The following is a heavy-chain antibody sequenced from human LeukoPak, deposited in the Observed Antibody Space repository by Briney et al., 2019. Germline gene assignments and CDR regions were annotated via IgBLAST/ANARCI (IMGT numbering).Heavy chain of an antibody. CDR1: GFTFSSYV. CDR2: ILPNGGST. Sequence: GGSLRLSCAASGFTFSSYVMHWVRQAPGKGLECVSAILPNGGSTSYANSVRGRFTISRDNSKNTLYLQMGSPRVEDMAVYYCARDRDGGFAFDIWGQGTMVTVSS. J-gene: IGHJ3*02. V-gene: IGHV3-64*01. D-gene: IGHD5-24*01. CDR3: ARDRDGGFAFDI.